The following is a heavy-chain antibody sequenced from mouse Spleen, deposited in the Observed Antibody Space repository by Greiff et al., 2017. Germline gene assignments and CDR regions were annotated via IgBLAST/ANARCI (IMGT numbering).Heavy chain of an antibody. CDR2: ISSGGGST. Sequence: EVKLVESGGGLVKPGGSLKLSCAASGFAFSSYDMSWVRQTPEKRLEWVAYISSGGGSTYYPDTVKGRFTISRDNAKNTLYLQMSSLKSEDTAMYYCARPREEWAMDYWGQGTSVTVSS. J-gene: IGHJ4*01. CDR3: ARPREEWAMDY. D-gene: IGHD1-3*01. CDR1: GFAFSSYD. V-gene: IGHV5-12-1*01.